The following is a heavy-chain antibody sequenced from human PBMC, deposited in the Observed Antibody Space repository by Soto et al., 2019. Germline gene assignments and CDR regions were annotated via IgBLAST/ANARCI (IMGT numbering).Heavy chain of an antibody. CDR3: ARDCGGSSCYSSGLDY. V-gene: IGHV3-53*01. CDR1: GFTVSSNY. Sequence: GGSLRLSCAVSGFTVSSNYMTWVRQAPGKGLEWVSVIESGGTPYYADSVKGRFTISRDNAKNTVYLQMKSLRVEDTAVYFCARDCGGSSCYSSGLDYWGQGTLVTVSS. CDR2: IESGGTP. J-gene: IGHJ4*02. D-gene: IGHD2-15*01.